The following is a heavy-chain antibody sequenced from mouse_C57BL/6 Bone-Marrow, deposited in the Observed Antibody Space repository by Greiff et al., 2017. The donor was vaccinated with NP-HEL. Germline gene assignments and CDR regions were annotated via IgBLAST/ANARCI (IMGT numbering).Heavy chain of an antibody. CDR2: IHPSDSDT. CDR3: MIGGNYYAMDY. J-gene: IGHJ4*01. CDR1: GYTFTSYW. V-gene: IGHV1-74*01. Sequence: QVQLKQPGAELVKPGASVKVSCKASGYTFTSYWMHWVKQRPGQGLEWIGRIHPSDSDTNYNQKFKGKATLTVDKSSSTAYMQLSSLTSEDSAVYYCMIGGNYYAMDYWGQGTSVTVSS. D-gene: IGHD2-1*01.